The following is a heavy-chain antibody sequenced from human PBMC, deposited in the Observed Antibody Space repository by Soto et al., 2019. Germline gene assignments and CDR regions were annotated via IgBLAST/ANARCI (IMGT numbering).Heavy chain of an antibody. Sequence: PGGSLRLSCAASGFTVSSNYMSWVRQAPGKGLEWVSVIYSGGSTYYADSVKGRFTISRDNSKNTLYLQMNSLRAEDTAVYYCARDGYYFYSSGFIRSETNYFDYWGQGTLVTVSS. CDR2: IYSGGST. V-gene: IGHV3-53*01. D-gene: IGHD3-22*01. CDR3: ARDGYYFYSSGFIRSETNYFDY. CDR1: GFTVSSNY. J-gene: IGHJ4*02.